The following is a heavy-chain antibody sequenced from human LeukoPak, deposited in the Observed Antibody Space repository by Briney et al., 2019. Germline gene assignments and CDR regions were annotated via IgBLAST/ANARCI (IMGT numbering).Heavy chain of an antibody. J-gene: IGHJ5*02. D-gene: IGHD1/OR15-1a*01. CDR2: INPNSGRT. CDR1: GYTFTGYY. Sequence: ASVKVSCKASGYTFTGYYMHWVREAPGQGLEWMGRINPNSGRTNYAQKFQGRVTMTRDTSISTAYMELSRLQSDDTAVDYCARKNANSGFDPWGQGTLVTVS. V-gene: IGHV1-2*06. CDR3: ARKNANSGFDP.